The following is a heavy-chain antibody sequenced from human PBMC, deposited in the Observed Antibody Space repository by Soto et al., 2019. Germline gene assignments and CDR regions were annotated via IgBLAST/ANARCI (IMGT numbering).Heavy chain of an antibody. CDR2: IIPIFGTA. Sequence: QVQLVQSGAEVKKPGSSVKVSCKASGGTFSSYAISWVRQAPGQGLEWMGGIIPIFGTANYAQKFQGRVTITADESTSTAYMELSSLRSEDTAVYYCARSGAVAGKEEYYFDYWAREPWSPSPQ. CDR1: GGTFSSYA. D-gene: IGHD6-19*01. V-gene: IGHV1-69*01. J-gene: IGHJ4*02. CDR3: ARSGAVAGKEEYYFDY.